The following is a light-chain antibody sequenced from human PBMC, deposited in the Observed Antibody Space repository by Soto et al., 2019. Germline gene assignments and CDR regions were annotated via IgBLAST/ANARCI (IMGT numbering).Light chain of an antibody. V-gene: IGKV3-11*01. CDR3: QQRSNWPPYT. CDR2: DAS. CDR1: QSVSSY. Sequence: EIVFTQSPPTLSLSPGERATLSCRASQSVSSYLAWYQQKPGQAPRLLIYDASNRATGIPARFSGSGSGTDFTLTISSLEPEDFAVYYCQQRSNWPPYTFGQGTKLEIK. J-gene: IGKJ2*01.